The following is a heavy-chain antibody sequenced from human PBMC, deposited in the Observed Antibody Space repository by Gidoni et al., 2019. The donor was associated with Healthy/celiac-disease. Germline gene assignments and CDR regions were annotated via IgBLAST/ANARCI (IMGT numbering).Heavy chain of an antibody. CDR1: GGTFSSYA. CDR3: ARGIDIVVVPAALFPYYYYYYGMDV. Sequence: QVQLVQSGAEVKKPGSSVKVSCKAPGGTFSSYAISWVRQAPGKGLGWMGGIIPIFGTANYAQKFQGRVTITADESTSTAYMELSSLRSEDTAVYYCARGIDIVVVPAALFPYYYYYYGMDVWGQGTTVTVSS. D-gene: IGHD2-2*01. CDR2: IIPIFGTA. V-gene: IGHV1-69*01. J-gene: IGHJ6*02.